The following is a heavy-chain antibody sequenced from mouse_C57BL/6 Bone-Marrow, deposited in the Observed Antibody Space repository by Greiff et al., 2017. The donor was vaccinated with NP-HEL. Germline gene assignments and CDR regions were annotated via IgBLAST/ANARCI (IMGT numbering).Heavy chain of an antibody. CDR1: GYTFTDYY. CDR2: INPYNGGT. Sequence: VQLQQSGPVLVKPGASVKMSCKASGYTFTDYYMNWVKQSHGKSLEWIGVINPYNGGTSYNQKFKGKATLTVDKSSSTAYMELNSLTSEDSAVYYCADGSSHHWYFDVWGTGTTVTVSS. D-gene: IGHD1-1*01. J-gene: IGHJ1*03. V-gene: IGHV1-19*01. CDR3: ADGSSHHWYFDV.